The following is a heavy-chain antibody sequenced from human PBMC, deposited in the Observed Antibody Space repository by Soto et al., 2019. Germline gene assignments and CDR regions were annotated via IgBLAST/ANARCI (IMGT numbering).Heavy chain of an antibody. Sequence: PSETRSLTCTVSGGSISSGDYYWSWIRQPPGKCLEWIGYIYYSGSTYYNPSLKSRVTISVDTSKNQFSLKLSSVTAADTAVYYCARGPPPGVPGPTRGGMDVWGQRTTVTVYS. V-gene: IGHV4-30-4*01. J-gene: IGHJ6*02. D-gene: IGHD3-10*01. CDR1: GGSISSGDYY. CDR2: IYYSGST. CDR3: ARGPPPGVPGPTRGGMDV.